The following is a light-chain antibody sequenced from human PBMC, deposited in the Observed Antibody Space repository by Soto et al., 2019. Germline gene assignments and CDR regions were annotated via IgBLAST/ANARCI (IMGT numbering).Light chain of an antibody. CDR1: SSDIGAYAY. J-gene: IGLJ2*01. CDR2: DVN. CDR3: RSYTRSNPVI. Sequence: QSVLTQPASVSGSPGQSIAISCTGTSSDIGAYAYVSWYQQHPGKIPKLIVFDVNYRPSGVSSPLSRSKSCNTASLTISGLQAEYEADYYCRSYTRSNPVIFGGGTKLTVL. V-gene: IGLV2-14*03.